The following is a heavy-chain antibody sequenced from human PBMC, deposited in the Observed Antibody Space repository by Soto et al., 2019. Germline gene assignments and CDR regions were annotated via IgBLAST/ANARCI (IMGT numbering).Heavy chain of an antibody. J-gene: IGHJ4*02. CDR2: IWYDGSNK. Sequence: QVQLVESGGGVVQPGRSLRLSCAASGFTFSSYGMHWVRQAPGKGLEWVAVIWYDGSNKYYADSVKGRFTISRDNSKNTLYLQMNSLRAEDTAVYYCARERRWLRLDYWGQGTLVTVSS. D-gene: IGHD5-12*01. CDR3: ARERRWLRLDY. CDR1: GFTFSSYG. V-gene: IGHV3-33*01.